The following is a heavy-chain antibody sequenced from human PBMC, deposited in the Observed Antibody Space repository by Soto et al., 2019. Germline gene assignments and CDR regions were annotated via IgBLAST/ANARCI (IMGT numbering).Heavy chain of an antibody. Sequence: QVQLVQSGAEVKKPGSSVKVSCKASGGTFSSYTISWVRQAPGQGLEWMGRIIPILGIANYAQKFQGRVTXTEDKSTGTAYMELSRRRSEDTAVYYCALEYCSSTSCDRDYWGEGTLVTVSS. CDR3: ALEYCSSTSCDRDY. CDR1: GGTFSSYT. CDR2: IIPILGIA. V-gene: IGHV1-69*02. D-gene: IGHD2-2*02. J-gene: IGHJ4*02.